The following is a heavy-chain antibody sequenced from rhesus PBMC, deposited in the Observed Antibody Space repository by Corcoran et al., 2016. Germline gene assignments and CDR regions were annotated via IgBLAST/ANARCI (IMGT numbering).Heavy chain of an antibody. D-gene: IGHD2-8*01. Sequence: QVQLQESGPGLVMPSETLSLTCAVSGGSISSSYWSWIRQAPGTGLGWVGRIDSGGSTYYNPSLKSRVTLSVDTSKNQLSLKLSSVTAADTAVYYGARGGVDCSGGVCYVNYGLDSWGQGVVVTVSS. CDR1: GGSISSSY. CDR3: ARGGVDCSGGVCYVNYGLDS. J-gene: IGHJ6*01. V-gene: IGHV4S11*01. CDR2: IDSGGST.